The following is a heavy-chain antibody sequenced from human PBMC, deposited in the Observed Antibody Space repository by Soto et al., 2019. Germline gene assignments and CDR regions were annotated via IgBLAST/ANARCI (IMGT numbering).Heavy chain of an antibody. Sequence: SETLSLTCTVSGGSISSYYWSWIRQPPGKGPEWIGYIHYSGSTKYNPSLKSRVTISADTSKNQFSLKLSSVTAADTAVYYCARGHYDFWSGYFATIDYWGQGTLVTVSS. D-gene: IGHD3-3*01. CDR3: ARGHYDFWSGYFATIDY. V-gene: IGHV4-59*08. J-gene: IGHJ4*02. CDR1: GGSISSYY. CDR2: IHYSGST.